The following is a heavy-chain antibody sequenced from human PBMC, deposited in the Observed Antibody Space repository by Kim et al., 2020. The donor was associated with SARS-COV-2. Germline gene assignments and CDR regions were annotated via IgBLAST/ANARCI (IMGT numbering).Heavy chain of an antibody. V-gene: IGHV3-64D*09. Sequence: YADSVKGRFTISRDNSKNTLYLQMSSLRAEDTAVYYCVGEYSSSSAALDPWGQGTLVTVSS. D-gene: IGHD6-6*01. CDR3: VGEYSSSSAALDP. J-gene: IGHJ5*02.